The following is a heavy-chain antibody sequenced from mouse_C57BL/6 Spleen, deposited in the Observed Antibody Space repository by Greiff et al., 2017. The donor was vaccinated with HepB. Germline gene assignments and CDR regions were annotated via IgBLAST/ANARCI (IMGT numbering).Heavy chain of an antibody. CDR1: GYTFTNYW. J-gene: IGHJ3*01. D-gene: IGHD2-4*01. CDR3: ARSYDYDRPWFAY. V-gene: IGHV1-63*01. Sequence: VKLMESGAELVRPGTSVKMSCKASGYTFTNYWIGWAKQRPGHGLEWIGDIYPGGGYTNYNEKFKGKATPTADKSSSTAYMQFSSLTSEDSAIYYCARSYDYDRPWFAYWGQGTLVTVSA. CDR2: IYPGGGYT.